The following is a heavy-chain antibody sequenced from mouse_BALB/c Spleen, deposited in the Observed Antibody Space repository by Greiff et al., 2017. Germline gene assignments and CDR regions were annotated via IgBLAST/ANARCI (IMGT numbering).Heavy chain of an antibody. Sequence: EVQLVESGGDLVKPGGSLKLSCAASGFTFSSYGMSWVRQTPDKRLEWVATISSGGSYTYYPDSVKGRFTISRDNAKNTLYLQMSSLKSEDTAMYYCARQDGNYHFDYWGQGTTRTVSS. CDR3: ARQDGNYHFDY. J-gene: IGHJ2*01. CDR2: ISSGGSYT. V-gene: IGHV5-6*01. D-gene: IGHD2-1*01. CDR1: GFTFSSYG.